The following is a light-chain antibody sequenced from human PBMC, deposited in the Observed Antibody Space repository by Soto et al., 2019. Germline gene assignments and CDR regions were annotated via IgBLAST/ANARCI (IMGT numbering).Light chain of an antibody. CDR1: QSISSY. CDR2: AAS. Sequence: DIQMTQSPSSLSASVGDRVTITCRASQSISSYLNWYQQKPGKAPKLLIYAASSLQSGVPSRFSGSGSGTDFTLTISSLQREDFATYYCQQSYSTPPEGTFGPGTKVDIK. V-gene: IGKV1-39*01. J-gene: IGKJ3*01. CDR3: QQSYSTPPEGT.